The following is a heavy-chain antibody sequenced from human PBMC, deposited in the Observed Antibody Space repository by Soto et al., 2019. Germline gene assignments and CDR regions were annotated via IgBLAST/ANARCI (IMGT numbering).Heavy chain of an antibody. Sequence: RASVKVSCKASGYTFTSYYMHWVRQAPGQGLEWMGIINPSGGSTSYAQKFQGRVTMTRDTSTSTVYMELSSLRSEDTAVYYCAREGTTYYYDSSGYPGAFDIWGQGTMVTVSS. J-gene: IGHJ3*02. CDR3: AREGTTYYYDSSGYPGAFDI. CDR1: GYTFTSYY. CDR2: INPSGGST. D-gene: IGHD3-22*01. V-gene: IGHV1-46*01.